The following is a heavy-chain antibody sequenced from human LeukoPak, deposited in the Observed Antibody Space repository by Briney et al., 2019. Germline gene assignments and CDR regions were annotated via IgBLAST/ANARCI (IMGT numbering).Heavy chain of an antibody. D-gene: IGHD2-15*01. J-gene: IGHJ4*02. CDR2: ISAYNGNT. CDR3: ARVDCSGNSCYSFDY. Sequence: ASVKVSCKSSGYTFTSYGITWVRQAPGLGLEWMGWISAYNGNTNYAQNLQGRVTMTTDTSTSTAYMEVRGLRSDYTAVYYCARVDCSGNSCYSFDYWGQGTLVTVCS. V-gene: IGHV1-18*01. CDR1: GYTFTSYG.